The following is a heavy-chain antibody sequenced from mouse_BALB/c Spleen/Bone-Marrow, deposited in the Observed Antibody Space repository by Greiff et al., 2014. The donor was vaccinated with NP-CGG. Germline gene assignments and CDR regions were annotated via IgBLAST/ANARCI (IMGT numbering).Heavy chain of an antibody. Sequence: EVKLVESGAELVKPGASVKLSCTASGFNIKDTYMHWVKQRPDQGLEWIGRIDPANGNTKYDPKFQGKATITADTSSNTAYLQLSSLTSEDTAVYYCARYYYGSSYFDYWGQGTTLTVSS. D-gene: IGHD1-1*01. CDR2: IDPANGNT. V-gene: IGHV14-3*02. J-gene: IGHJ2*01. CDR1: GFNIKDTY. CDR3: ARYYYGSSYFDY.